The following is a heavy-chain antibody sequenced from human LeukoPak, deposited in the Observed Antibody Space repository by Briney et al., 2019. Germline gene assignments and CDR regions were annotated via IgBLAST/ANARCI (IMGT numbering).Heavy chain of an antibody. J-gene: IGHJ4*02. CDR3: ATKQWLAPPPDS. CDR2: INTDGTVT. D-gene: IGHD6-19*01. CDR1: RFTFSQYR. Sequence: PGGSLRVSCATSRFTFSQYRMLWVRQAPGRGLESASRINTDGTVTTYADSVKGRFTVSRDNADNTMFLQMNSVRDEDTAVYYCATKQWLAPPPDSWGQGTPVTVSS. V-gene: IGHV3-74*01.